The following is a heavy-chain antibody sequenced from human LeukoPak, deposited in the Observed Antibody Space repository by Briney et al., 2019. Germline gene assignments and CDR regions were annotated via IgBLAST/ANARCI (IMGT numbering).Heavy chain of an antibody. Sequence: GGSLRLSCAASGFTFSSYWMTWVRQAPGKGLQWVANIKQDGSEKYYVDSVRGRFTISRDNAKNSLYLQMDSLRAEDTAVYYCARDLLGGYVYFDYWGQGTLVTVSS. J-gene: IGHJ4*02. V-gene: IGHV3-7*01. CDR2: IKQDGSEK. D-gene: IGHD5-12*01. CDR1: GFTFSSYW. CDR3: ARDLLGGYVYFDY.